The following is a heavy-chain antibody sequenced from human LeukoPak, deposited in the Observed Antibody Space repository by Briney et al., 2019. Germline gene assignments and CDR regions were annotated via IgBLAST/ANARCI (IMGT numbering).Heavy chain of an antibody. J-gene: IGHJ4*02. CDR3: TTVLWFGELPVDY. CDR1: GFTFSNAW. Sequence: PGGSLRLSCAASGFTFSNAWMSWVRQAPGKGLEWVGRIKSKTDGGTTDYAAPVKGRFTISRDDSKNTLYLQMNSLKTEDTAVYYCTTVLWFGELPVDYWGQGTLVTVSS. V-gene: IGHV3-15*01. CDR2: IKSKTDGGTT. D-gene: IGHD3-10*01.